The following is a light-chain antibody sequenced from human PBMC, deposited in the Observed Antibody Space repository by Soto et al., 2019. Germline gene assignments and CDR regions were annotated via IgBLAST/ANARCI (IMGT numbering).Light chain of an antibody. CDR2: WAS. Sequence: IVLSHSPDSLAVSLGEMVTITCKCSYGVLYSSHNTNYLGWYYEKPGQPPKLLVXWASTRESGVPDRFSGSVSGTDFTLTISSLHAEDVAAQYWQQYYSTLPLTSGGGTK. CDR3: QQYYSTLPLT. J-gene: IGKJ4*01. CDR1: YGVLYSSHNTNY. V-gene: IGKV4-1*01.